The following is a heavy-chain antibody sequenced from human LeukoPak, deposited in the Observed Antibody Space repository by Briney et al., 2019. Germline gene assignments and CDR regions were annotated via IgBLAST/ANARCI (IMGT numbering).Heavy chain of an antibody. D-gene: IGHD1-7*01. CDR1: GFTFSSHW. CDR2: IKRDGSNT. Sequence: GGSLRLSCAASGFTFSSHWMHWVRQAPGKGLEWVSRIKRDGSNTNYADSVKGRFTTSRDNANNTLYLQMNSLRVEDTAVYYCARQGTSANFDYWGQGTLVTVSS. CDR3: ARQGTSANFDY. J-gene: IGHJ4*02. V-gene: IGHV3-74*01.